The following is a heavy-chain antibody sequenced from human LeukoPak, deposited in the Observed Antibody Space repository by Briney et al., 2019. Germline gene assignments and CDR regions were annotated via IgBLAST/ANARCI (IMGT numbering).Heavy chain of an antibody. CDR2: IIPIFGTA. J-gene: IGHJ4*02. Sequence: GASVKVSCKASGGTFSSYAISWVRQAPGQGLEWMGGIIPIFGTANYAQKFQGRVTITADKSTSTAYMELSSLRSEDTAVYCCARTDSSGYFDYWGQGTLVTVSS. CDR3: ARTDSSGYFDY. CDR1: GGTFSSYA. D-gene: IGHD3-22*01. V-gene: IGHV1-69*06.